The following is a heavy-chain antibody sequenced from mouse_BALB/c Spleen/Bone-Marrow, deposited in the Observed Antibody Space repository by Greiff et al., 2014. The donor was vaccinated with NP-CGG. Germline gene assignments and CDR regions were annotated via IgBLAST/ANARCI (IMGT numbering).Heavy chain of an antibody. Sequence: QVQLQQSGPGLVAPSQSLSITCTVSGFSLTNYGVHWVRQPPGKGLEWLGVIWADGSTNYNSALMSRLSISKDNSKSQVFFKMNSVQTDDTAMYYCARITTATGAMDYWGQGTSVTVSS. CDR2: IWADGST. J-gene: IGHJ4*01. CDR3: ARITTATGAMDY. V-gene: IGHV2-9*02. D-gene: IGHD1-2*01. CDR1: GFSLTNYG.